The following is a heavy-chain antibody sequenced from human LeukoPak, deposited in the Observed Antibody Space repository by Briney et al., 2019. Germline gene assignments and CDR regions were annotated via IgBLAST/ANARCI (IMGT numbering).Heavy chain of an antibody. D-gene: IGHD2-2*01. CDR2: IYSGGST. Sequence: GGSLRLSCAASGFTVSSNFMSWVRQAPGKGLEWVSVIYSGGSTYYADSVKGRFTISRDNSKNTLYLQMNSLRVEDTAVYHCARGSQRGAAANYYGMDVWGQGTTVTVSS. CDR1: GFTVSSNF. J-gene: IGHJ6*02. V-gene: IGHV3-66*01. CDR3: ARGSQRGAAANYYGMDV.